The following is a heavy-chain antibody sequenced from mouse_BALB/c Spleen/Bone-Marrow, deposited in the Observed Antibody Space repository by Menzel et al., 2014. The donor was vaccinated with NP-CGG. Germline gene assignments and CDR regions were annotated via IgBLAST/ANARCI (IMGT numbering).Heavy chain of an antibody. J-gene: IGHJ3*01. CDR3: AKIYYDFDGFAH. CDR2: IWGVGTT. V-gene: IGHV2-6-5*01. CDR1: GFSLTDYG. Sequence: VQLQQSGPGLVAPSQSLSITCTVSGFSLTDYGVSWIRQPPGKGLEWLGVIWGVGTTYYNSALKSRLSISKDNSKSQVFLKMNSLQTDDPAIYYCAKIYYDFDGFAHWGQGTLVTVSA. D-gene: IGHD2-4*01.